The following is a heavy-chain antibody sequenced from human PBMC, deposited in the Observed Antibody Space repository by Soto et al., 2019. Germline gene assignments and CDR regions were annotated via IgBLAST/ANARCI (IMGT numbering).Heavy chain of an antibody. D-gene: IGHD3-10*01. V-gene: IGHV2-5*02. CDR3: AHSPAPRVYFQH. Sequence: PTLVNPTQTLTLTCVFSGFSLNTGGVTVGWIRQPPGKALEWVALIYWDDGKRYSPSLKSRLTITKETSRNQAVLTMTNVDPEDTATYFCAHSPAPRVYFQHWGEGTLVTVSS. J-gene: IGHJ1*01. CDR2: IYWDDGK. CDR1: GFSLNTGGVT.